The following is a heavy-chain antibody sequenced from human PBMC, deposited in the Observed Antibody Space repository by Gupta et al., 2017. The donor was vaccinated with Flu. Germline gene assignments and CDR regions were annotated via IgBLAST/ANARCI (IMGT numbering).Heavy chain of an antibody. CDR3: ERGERDTGINGVDA. D-gene: IGHD1-26*01. CDR2: ISATANDI. V-gene: IGHV3-21*01. Sequence: MNWVRQGQGKGLGWVAAISATANDIDYVDEVRGRGTIARDKVKNSVLLQMNSLAAEDTAGDVCERGERDTGINGVDAWGPGSRVNVSA. J-gene: IGHJ5*02.